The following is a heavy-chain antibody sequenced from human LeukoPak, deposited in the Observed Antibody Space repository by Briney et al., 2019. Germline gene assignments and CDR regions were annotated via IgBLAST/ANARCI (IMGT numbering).Heavy chain of an antibody. CDR1: GFTFSTYG. Sequence: PGGSLRLSCAASGFTFSTYGMSWVRQAPGMGLEWVAAIGSDGINTVYADSVKGRFIISRDNSKSTLFLQLHSLRVEDTAVYYCAKGLVAGSQYFDYWGLGTLVTVSS. CDR3: AKGLVAGSQYFDY. J-gene: IGHJ4*02. V-gene: IGHV3-23*01. CDR2: IGSDGINT. D-gene: IGHD6-19*01.